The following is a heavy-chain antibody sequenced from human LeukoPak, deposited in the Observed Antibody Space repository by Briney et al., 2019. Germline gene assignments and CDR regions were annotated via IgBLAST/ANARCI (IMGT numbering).Heavy chain of an antibody. CDR3: ARAPVTVTTTGPSYFDY. V-gene: IGHV4-31*03. J-gene: IGHJ4*02. Sequence: SQTLSLTCTVSGGSIGSGGYYWSWIRQHPGKGLEWIGYIYYSGSTYYNPSLKSRVTISVDTSKNQFSLKLSSVTAADTAVYYCARAPVTVTTTGPSYFDYWGQGTLVTVSS. CDR1: GGSIGSGGYY. CDR2: IYYSGST. D-gene: IGHD4-17*01.